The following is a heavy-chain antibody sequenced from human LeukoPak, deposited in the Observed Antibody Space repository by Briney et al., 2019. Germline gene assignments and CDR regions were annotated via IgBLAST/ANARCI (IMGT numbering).Heavy chain of an antibody. J-gene: IGHJ4*02. Sequence: SEPLSLTCAIYGGSISSYSWSWIRQPAGKGLEWIGRIYTNGNTDYNPSLRGRVTMSVDTSNKQFSLKANSVTAADTAVYYCATEGLGSGRWFDYWGQGTLVTVSS. V-gene: IGHV4-4*07. D-gene: IGHD6-25*01. CDR1: GGSISSYS. CDR2: IYTNGNT. CDR3: ATEGLGSGRWFDY.